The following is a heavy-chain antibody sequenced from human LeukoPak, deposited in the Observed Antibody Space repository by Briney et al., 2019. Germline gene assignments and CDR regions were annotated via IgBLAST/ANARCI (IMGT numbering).Heavy chain of an antibody. D-gene: IGHD3-22*01. CDR3: VKLTWGYYNSSGYSETDY. CDR1: GFTFSSYW. V-gene: IGHV3-74*01. J-gene: IGHJ4*02. Sequence: RGSLRLSCAASGFTFSSYWMHWVRQAPGKGLVWVSRINSDGSSTSYADSVKGRFTISTDNAKNTLYLQMNSLRAEDTAVYYCVKLTWGYYNSSGYSETDYWGQGTLVTVSS. CDR2: INSDGSST.